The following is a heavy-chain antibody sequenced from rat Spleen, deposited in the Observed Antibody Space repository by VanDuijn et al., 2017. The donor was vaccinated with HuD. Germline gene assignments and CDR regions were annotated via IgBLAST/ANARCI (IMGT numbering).Heavy chain of an antibody. Sequence: EVQLAESDGGLVQPGRSLKLSCAASGFTFSDYYMAWVRQAPTKGLEWVATISTSGDSTYYRDSVMGRFTISRDNAKSTLYLQMNSLRSEDTATYYCTRVDYSSYPDHWGQGVMVTVSS. CDR1: GFTFSDYY. J-gene: IGHJ2*01. D-gene: IGHD1-2*01. CDR2: ISTSGDST. CDR3: TRVDYSSYPDH. V-gene: IGHV5-27*01.